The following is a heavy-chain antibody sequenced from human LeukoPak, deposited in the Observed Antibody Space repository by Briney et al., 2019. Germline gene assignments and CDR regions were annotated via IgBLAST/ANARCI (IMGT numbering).Heavy chain of an antibody. CDR3: TTDRGEIRTFLGY. D-gene: IGHD3-10*01. CDR2: IKSKTDGGTT. CDR1: GFTFSNAW. J-gene: IGHJ4*02. Sequence: PGGTLRLSCAASGFTFSNAWMSWVRQAPGKGLEWVGRIKSKTDGGTTDYATPVKGRFTISRDDSKNTLYLQMNSLKTEDTAVYYCTTDRGEIRTFLGYWGQGTLVTVSS. V-gene: IGHV3-15*01.